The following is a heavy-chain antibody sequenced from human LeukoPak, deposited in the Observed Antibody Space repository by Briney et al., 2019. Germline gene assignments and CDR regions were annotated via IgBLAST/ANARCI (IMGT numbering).Heavy chain of an antibody. Sequence: ASVKVSCKASGYTFTSYYMHWVRQAPGQGLEWMGIINPSGGSTSYAQKFQGRVTMTRDTSTSTVYMELSSLRSEDTAVYYCARERGYCSSTSCPYYFDYWGQGTLVTVSS. CDR2: INPSGGST. CDR3: ARERGYCSSTSCPYYFDY. J-gene: IGHJ4*02. V-gene: IGHV1-46*01. D-gene: IGHD2-2*01. CDR1: GYTFTSYY.